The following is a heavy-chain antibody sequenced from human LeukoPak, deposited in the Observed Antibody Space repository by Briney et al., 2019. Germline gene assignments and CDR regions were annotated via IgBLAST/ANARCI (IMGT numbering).Heavy chain of an antibody. Sequence: PSETLSLTCRVSGGSISGYYWSWIRQPPGKGLEWIGYSFYGVNTNNNPSLTRRPPLSVDTSQDQFSLQLSSVTAADTAVYYRAREPGGTYYHSSGHPVYWIFDLWGRGTLATVSS. CDR3: AREPGGTYYHSSGHPVYWIFDL. D-gene: IGHD3-22*01. CDR2: SFYGVNT. V-gene: IGHV4-59*01. CDR1: GGSISGYY. J-gene: IGHJ2*01.